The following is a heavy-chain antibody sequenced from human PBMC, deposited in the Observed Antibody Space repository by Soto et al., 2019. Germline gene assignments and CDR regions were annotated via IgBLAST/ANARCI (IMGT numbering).Heavy chain of an antibody. Sequence: EVQLVESGGGLVQPGGSLRLSCAASGFIVSAYSINWVRQAPGKGLEWVSHIKSSSTTIYYADSVRGRFTISRDNAKNSVYLQMNSLRAEDTAVYYCTREFRRWGQGTLVTVSS. CDR3: TREFRR. CDR2: IKSSSTTI. J-gene: IGHJ4*02. V-gene: IGHV3-48*01. CDR1: GFIVSAYS.